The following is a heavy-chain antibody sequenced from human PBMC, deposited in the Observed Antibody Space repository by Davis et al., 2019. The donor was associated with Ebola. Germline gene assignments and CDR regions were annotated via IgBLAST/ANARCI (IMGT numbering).Heavy chain of an antibody. D-gene: IGHD2-2*01. J-gene: IGHJ6*02. V-gene: IGHV3-48*02. CDR2: ISSSSSTI. CDR1: GFTFSSYS. Sequence: GESLKISCAASGFTFSSYSMNWVRQAPGKGLEWVSYISSSSSTIYYADSVKGRFTISRDNAKNSLYLQMNSLRDEDTAVYYCARAGGIVVVPAAISYYYGMDVWGQGTTVTVSS. CDR3: ARAGGIVVVPAAISYYYGMDV.